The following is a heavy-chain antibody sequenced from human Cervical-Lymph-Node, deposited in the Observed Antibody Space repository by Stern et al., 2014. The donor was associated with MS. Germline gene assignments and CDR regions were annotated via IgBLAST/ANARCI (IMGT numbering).Heavy chain of an antibody. D-gene: IGHD1-1*01. CDR3: ARDTSSPERSDW. CDR1: GFTVSRDY. V-gene: IGHV3-53*01. J-gene: IGHJ4*02. Sequence: VQLVESGGGVIQPGGSLRLSCTASGFTVSRDYMTWVRQAPGKGLEWVSLITNGGSTFYTDSGKGRFTISRDDSKNTVYLHMTSLRAEDTAMYYCARDTSSPERSDWWGQGTLVTVSS. CDR2: ITNGGST.